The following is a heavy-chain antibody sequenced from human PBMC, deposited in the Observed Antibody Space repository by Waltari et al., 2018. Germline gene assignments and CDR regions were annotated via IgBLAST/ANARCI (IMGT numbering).Heavy chain of an antibody. CDR2: VDPEDGET. CDR3: AVGGGSSWSPDSIDY. CDR1: GYTFTDYY. J-gene: IGHJ4*02. V-gene: IGHV1-69-2*01. D-gene: IGHD6-13*01. Sequence: EVQMVQSGAEVKKPGATVKISCKASGYTFTDYYMHWVQQAPGKGLEWMGRVDPEDGETIDAEKCQGRVTITADTSTDTAYMELSSLRSEDTAVYYCAVGGGSSWSPDSIDYWGQGTLVTVSS.